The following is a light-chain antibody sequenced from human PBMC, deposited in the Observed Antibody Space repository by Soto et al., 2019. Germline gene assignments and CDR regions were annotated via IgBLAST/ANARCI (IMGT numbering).Light chain of an antibody. CDR2: EVT. CDR3: SSHTSGSTRV. CDR1: SSDVGGYDY. Sequence: QSVLTQPASVSGSPGQSIAISCTGTSSDVGGYDYVSWYQQQPDNAPKLMIYEVTKRPAGVSNRFSGSKSGNTASLTISGLQAEDEADYYCSSHTSGSTRVFGTGTKLTAL. J-gene: IGLJ1*01. V-gene: IGLV2-14*01.